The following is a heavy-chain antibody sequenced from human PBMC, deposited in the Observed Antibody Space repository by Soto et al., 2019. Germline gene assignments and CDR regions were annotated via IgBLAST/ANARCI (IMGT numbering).Heavy chain of an antibody. D-gene: IGHD3-9*01. CDR2: MSPNSGNT. CDR3: ARVKSYDILTGYSTWFDP. V-gene: IGHV1-8*01. J-gene: IGHJ5*02. Sequence: GASVKVSCKASGYTFTSYDINWVRQATGQGLEWMGWMSPNSGNTGYAQNFQGRVTMTRNTSISTAYMELSSLRSEDTALYYCARVKSYDILTGYSTWFDPWGQGTLVTVSS. CDR1: GYTFTSYD.